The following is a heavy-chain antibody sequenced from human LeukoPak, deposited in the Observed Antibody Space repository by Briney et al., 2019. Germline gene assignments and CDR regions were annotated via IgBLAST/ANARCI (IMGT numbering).Heavy chain of an antibody. V-gene: IGHV4-34*01. CDR2: INHSGST. D-gene: IGHD2-15*01. CDR3: ARSSLLRWVVVAAKSYYYGKDV. Sequence: GSLRLSCAASGFTFSSHWMTWVRQPPGKGLEWMGEINHSGSTNYNPSLKSRVTISVDTAKNQFSLTLSSVTAADTAVYYCARSSLLRWVVVAAKSYYYGKDVWGQGNTVTVSS. CDR1: GFTFSSHW. J-gene: IGHJ6*02.